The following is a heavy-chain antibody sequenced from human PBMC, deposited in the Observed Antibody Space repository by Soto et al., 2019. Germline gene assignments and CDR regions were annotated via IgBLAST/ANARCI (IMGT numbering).Heavy chain of an antibody. D-gene: IGHD3-3*01. V-gene: IGHV4-59*01. CDR3: ARVCSTPGKSYYDFWSGYYAGMDV. CDR1: GGSISSYY. J-gene: IGHJ6*02. Sequence: SETLSLTCTVSGGSISSYYWSWIRQPPGKGLEWIGYIYYSGSTNYNPSLKSRVTISVDTSKNQFSLKLSSVTAADTAVYYCARVCSTPGKSYYDFWSGYYAGMDVWGQGTTVTVSS. CDR2: IYYSGST.